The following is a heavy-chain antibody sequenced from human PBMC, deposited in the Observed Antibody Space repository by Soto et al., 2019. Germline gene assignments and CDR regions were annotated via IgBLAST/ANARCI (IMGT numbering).Heavy chain of an antibody. D-gene: IGHD3-10*01. CDR3: AKVISTSGSSL. V-gene: IGHV3-23*01. CDR2: ISGSGST. CDR1: GFTFSTYA. Sequence: GGSLRLSCAASGFTFSTYAMTWVRQAPGKGLAWLSSISGSGSTYYADSVKGRFTISRDNSKNTLYLQMNSLRAEDTAVYYCAKVISTSGSSLWGRGILVTVS. J-gene: IGHJ4*02.